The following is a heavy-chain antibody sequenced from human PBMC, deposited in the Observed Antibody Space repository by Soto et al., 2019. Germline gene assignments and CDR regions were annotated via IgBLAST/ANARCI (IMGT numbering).Heavy chain of an antibody. CDR1: GGSTSGYY. Sequence: SETLSLTCTVSGGSTSGYYWSWIRQPPGKGLEYIGYIYNSGSTNSNPYLKSRVTISVDTSKNQFFLKLRSVTAADTAVYYCARDRTGGVTRSLNIWGQGTMVTV. J-gene: IGHJ3*02. CDR2: IYNSGST. CDR3: ARDRTGGVTRSLNI. D-gene: IGHD3-16*01. V-gene: IGHV4-59*01.